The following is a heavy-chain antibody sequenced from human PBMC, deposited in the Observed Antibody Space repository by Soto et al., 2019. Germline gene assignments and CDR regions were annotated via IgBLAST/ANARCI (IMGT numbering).Heavy chain of an antibody. CDR1: GGTFSSYT. D-gene: IGHD3-9*01. Sequence: QVQLVQSGAEVKKPGSSVKVSCKASGGTFSSYTISWVRQAPGQGLEWMGRIIPILGIANYAQKFQGRVTITADKSTSTAYMELSSLRSEDTAVYYCARDIGETYDILTGKYFQHWGQGTLVTVSS. CDR3: ARDIGETYDILTGKYFQH. CDR2: IIPILGIA. V-gene: IGHV1-69*08. J-gene: IGHJ1*01.